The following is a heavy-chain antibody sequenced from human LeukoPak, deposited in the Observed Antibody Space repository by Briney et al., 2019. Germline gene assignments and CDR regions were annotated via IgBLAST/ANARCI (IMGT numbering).Heavy chain of an antibody. J-gene: IGHJ5*02. CDR3: ARDRPKVVAAIPRFDP. Sequence: GASVKVSCKASGYTFTSYGISWERQAPGQGLEWMGWISAYNGNTNYAQKLQGRVTMTTDTSTSTAYMELRSLRSDDTAVYYCARDRPKVVAAIPRFDPWGQGTLVTVSS. CDR1: GYTFTSYG. V-gene: IGHV1-18*01. D-gene: IGHD2-15*01. CDR2: ISAYNGNT.